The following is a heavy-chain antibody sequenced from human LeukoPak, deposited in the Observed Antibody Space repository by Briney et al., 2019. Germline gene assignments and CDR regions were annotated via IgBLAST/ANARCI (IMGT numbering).Heavy chain of an antibody. D-gene: IGHD1-26*01. CDR2: INSDGSTT. V-gene: IGHV3-74*01. CDR1: GFTVSRYW. CDR3: ARVKGGSYYGTAEGFDY. J-gene: IGHJ4*02. Sequence: PGGSLRLSCAASGFTVSRYWMHWVRQGPGKGLVWVSRINSDGSTTSYADSVKGRFTISRDNAKNTLYLQMNSLRAEDTAVYYCARVKGGSYYGTAEGFDYWGQGTLVTVSS.